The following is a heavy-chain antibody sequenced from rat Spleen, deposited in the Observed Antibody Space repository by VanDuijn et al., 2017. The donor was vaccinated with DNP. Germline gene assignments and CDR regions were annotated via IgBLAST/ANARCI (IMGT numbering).Heavy chain of an antibody. J-gene: IGHJ4*01. CDR3: AKDLHYWAMDA. D-gene: IGHD3-2*01. V-gene: IGHV5-31*01. CDR2: ITSGGGTT. CDR1: GFTFSYYW. Sequence: EVQLVESGGDLVQPGRSLKLSCVASGFTFSYYWMTWIRQVPGKGLEWIASITSGGGTTSYPDSVKGRFTISRDNAQSTLYLQMNSLRSEDAATYYCAKDLHYWAMDAWGPGTSVTVSS.